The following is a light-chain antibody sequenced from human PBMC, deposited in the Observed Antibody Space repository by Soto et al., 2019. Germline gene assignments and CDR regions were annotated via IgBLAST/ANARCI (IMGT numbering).Light chain of an antibody. J-gene: IGLJ1*01. CDR2: DVS. Sequence: QSALTQPASVSGSPGQSITISCTGTSSVVGHYNHVSWYQQHPGNAPKLVIYDVSIRASGVSDRFSGSKSGNTASLTISGLQAEDEADYYCCSYTTTTSRVFGTGTKVTVL. CDR1: SSVVGHYNH. CDR3: CSYTTTTSRV. V-gene: IGLV2-14*03.